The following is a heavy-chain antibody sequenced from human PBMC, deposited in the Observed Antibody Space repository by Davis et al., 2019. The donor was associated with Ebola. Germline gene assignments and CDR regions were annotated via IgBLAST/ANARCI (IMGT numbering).Heavy chain of an antibody. CDR2: IIPIFRAP. D-gene: IGHD1-26*01. Sequence: SVKVSCKASGDIFSAYTLNWVRQAPGQGLEWMGGIIPIFRAPNYAPGFKGRLQITADQSTHTAYMELSGLTSDDTAVYYCARDNIVGPLDPLHIWGQGTMVTVSS. J-gene: IGHJ3*02. CDR3: ARDNIVGPLDPLHI. V-gene: IGHV1-69*13. CDR1: GDIFSAYT.